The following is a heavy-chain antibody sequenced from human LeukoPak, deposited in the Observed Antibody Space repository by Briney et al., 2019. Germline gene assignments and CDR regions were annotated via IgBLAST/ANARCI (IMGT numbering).Heavy chain of an antibody. J-gene: IGHJ4*02. CDR2: ISWNSGSI. V-gene: IGHV3-9*01. CDR1: GFTFDDYA. D-gene: IGHD3-22*01. Sequence: PGRSLRLSCAASGFTFDDYAMHWVRQAPGKGLEWVSGISWNSGSIGYADSVKGRFTISRDNAKNSLYLQMNSLRAEDTALYYCAKDILYDSSGYYSGYFNYWGQGTLVTVSS. CDR3: AKDILYDSSGYYSGYFNY.